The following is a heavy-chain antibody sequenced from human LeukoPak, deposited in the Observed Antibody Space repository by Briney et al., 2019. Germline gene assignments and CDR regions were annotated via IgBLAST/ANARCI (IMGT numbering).Heavy chain of an antibody. D-gene: IGHD6-6*01. CDR3: ARGPSSPLTH. CDR2: ISSSGSTI. V-gene: IGHV3-48*03. CDR1: GFTFSSYA. J-gene: IGHJ4*02. Sequence: PGGSLRLSCAASGFTFSSYAMTWVRQAPGKGLEWVSYISSSGSTIYYADSVKGRFTISRDNAKNSLYLQMDSLRAGDTAVYYCARGPSSPLTHWGQGTLVTVSS.